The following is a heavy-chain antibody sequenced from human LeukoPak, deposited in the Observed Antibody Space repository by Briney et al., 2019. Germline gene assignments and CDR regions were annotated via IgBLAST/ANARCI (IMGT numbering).Heavy chain of an antibody. CDR2: ISGSAITT. V-gene: IGHV3-23*01. J-gene: IGHJ3*02. Sequence: GGSLRLSCVASGFAFSTYAVGWVRQAPGKGLEWVSAISGSAITTFYADSVKGRFTISRDNSKNTLYLQMNSLRAEDTAVYYCANLCRRSSSCHDAFDIWGQGTMVTVSS. CDR3: ANLCRRSSSCHDAFDI. D-gene: IGHD6-13*01. CDR1: GFAFSTYA.